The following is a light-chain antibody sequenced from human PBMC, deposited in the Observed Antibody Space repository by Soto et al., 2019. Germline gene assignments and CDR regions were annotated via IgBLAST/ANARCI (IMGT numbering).Light chain of an antibody. CDR2: TNN. CDR3: EAWDDSLNGLV. Sequence: QSVLTQPPSASGTPGQRVTISCSGSSSNIGSNTVNWYQQLPGTAPKLLIYTNNQRPSGVPDRVSGSKSGTSASLAISGLQSEDEADYYCEAWDDSLNGLVFGGGTKLTVL. J-gene: IGLJ2*01. CDR1: SSNIGSNT. V-gene: IGLV1-44*01.